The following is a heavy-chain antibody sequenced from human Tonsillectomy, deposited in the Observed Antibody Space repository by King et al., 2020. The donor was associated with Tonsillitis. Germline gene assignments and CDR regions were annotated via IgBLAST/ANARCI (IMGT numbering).Heavy chain of an antibody. D-gene: IGHD3-22*01. CDR3: ARNGYFYHSSGFYYIDYFDS. J-gene: IGHJ4*02. CDR2: ISGSGDSS. Sequence: VQLVESGGGLVQPGGSLRLSCAASGFTFSTSAMSLVRQAPGKGLEWVSAISGSGDSSYYADSVKGRFTISRDISKNTLYLQMNSLRADDTAVYYCARNGYFYHSSGFYYIDYFDSWGQGTLLTVSS. V-gene: IGHV3-23*04. CDR1: GFTFSTSA.